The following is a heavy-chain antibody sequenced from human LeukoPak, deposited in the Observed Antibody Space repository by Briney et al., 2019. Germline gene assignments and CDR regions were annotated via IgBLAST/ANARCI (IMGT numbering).Heavy chain of an antibody. CDR1: GYTFTAYY. J-gene: IGHJ4*02. CDR2: INPNSGDT. V-gene: IGHV1-2*02. Sequence: ASVKVSCKASGYTFTAYYMRWVRQAPGQGLEWMGWINPNSGDTKIAQKFQGRVTMTRDTSISTAYMELSSLRSDDTAVYYCARGPNYYDSSGFHYRDWGQGTLVTVSS. D-gene: IGHD3-22*01. CDR3: ARGPNYYDSSGFHYRD.